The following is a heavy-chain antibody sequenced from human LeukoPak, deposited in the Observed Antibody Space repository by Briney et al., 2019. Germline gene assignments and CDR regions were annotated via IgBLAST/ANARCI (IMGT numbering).Heavy chain of an antibody. CDR2: ITGSGITT. V-gene: IGHV3-23*01. Sequence: GGSLRLSCAASGFTFSGYAMSWVRQAPGKGLEWVASITGSGITTYYADSLKGRFTISRDNSKTTLFLQMNSPRAEDTAVYYCAKHPESLVIPAAYFHDWGQGTLVIVSS. CDR1: GFTFSGYA. J-gene: IGHJ4*02. D-gene: IGHD2-2*01. CDR3: AKHPESLVIPAAYFHD.